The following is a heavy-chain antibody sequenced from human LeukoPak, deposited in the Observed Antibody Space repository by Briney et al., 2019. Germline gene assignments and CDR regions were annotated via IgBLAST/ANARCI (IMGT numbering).Heavy chain of an antibody. J-gene: IGHJ4*02. CDR2: IYPRDGST. CDR1: GYTFTGYY. V-gene: IGHV1-46*01. CDR3: ARDQEGFDH. Sequence: ASVKVSCKASGYTFTGYYMHWVRQAPGQGLEWMGMIYPRDGSTSYAQEFQGRVTVTRDTSTSTVHMELSGLRSEDTAVYYCARDQEGFDHWGQGTLVTVSS.